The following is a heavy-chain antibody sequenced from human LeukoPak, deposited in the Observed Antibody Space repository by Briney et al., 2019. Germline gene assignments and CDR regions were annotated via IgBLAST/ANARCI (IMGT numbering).Heavy chain of an antibody. V-gene: IGHV1-69*06. J-gene: IGHJ3*02. CDR2: IIPIFGTA. CDR1: GYTFTGYY. CDR3: ASLKPDAFDI. Sequence: ASVKVSCKASGYTFTGYYMHWVRQAPGQGLEWMGGIIPIFGTANYAQKFQGRVTITADKSTSTAYMELSSLRSEDTAVYYCASLKPDAFDIWGQGTMVTVSS.